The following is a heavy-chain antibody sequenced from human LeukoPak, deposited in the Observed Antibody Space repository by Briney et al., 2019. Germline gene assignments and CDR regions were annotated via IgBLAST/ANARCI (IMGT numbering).Heavy chain of an antibody. CDR2: IYYSGST. CDR3: ARHIADHPYYYYYMDV. Sequence: SETLSLTCTVSGGSISSSSYYWGWIRQPPGKGLEWIGNIYYSGSTYYNPSLKSRVTISVDTSKNQFPLKLSSVTAADTAVYYCARHIADHPYYYYYMDVWGKGTTVTVSS. J-gene: IGHJ6*03. CDR1: GGSISSSSYY. V-gene: IGHV4-39*01. D-gene: IGHD6-13*01.